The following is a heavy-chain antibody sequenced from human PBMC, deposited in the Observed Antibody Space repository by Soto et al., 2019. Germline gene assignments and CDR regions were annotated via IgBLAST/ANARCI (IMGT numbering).Heavy chain of an antibody. J-gene: IGHJ4*02. D-gene: IGHD3-9*01. CDR2: INPNSGDT. Sequence: ASFKVSCKASGYTFTGDYMHSVRQDPGGGLEWMGWINPNSGDTIYAQKCQGRVTIATDTSISTACMQLSRLRTVEPSVYYCARDDWSFFDFYFDYWGQGTLVTVSS. CDR3: ARDDWSFFDFYFDY. V-gene: IGHV1-2*02. CDR1: GYTFTGDY.